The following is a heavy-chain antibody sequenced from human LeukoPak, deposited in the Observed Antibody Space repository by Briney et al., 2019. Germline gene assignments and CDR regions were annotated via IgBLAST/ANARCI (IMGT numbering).Heavy chain of an antibody. V-gene: IGHV4-34*01. D-gene: IGHD3-3*01. CDR1: GGSFSGYY. CDR2: INHSGST. CDR3: ARSITIFGVVRRTYWFDP. Sequence: SETLSLTCAVYGGSFSGYYWSWIRQPPGKGLEWIGEINHSGSTNYNPSLKSRVTISVDTSKNQFSLKLSSVTAADTAVYYCARSITIFGVVRRTYWFDPWGQGTLVTVSS. J-gene: IGHJ5*02.